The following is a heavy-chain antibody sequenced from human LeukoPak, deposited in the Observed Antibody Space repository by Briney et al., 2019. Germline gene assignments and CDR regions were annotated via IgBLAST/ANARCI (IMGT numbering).Heavy chain of an antibody. Sequence: GGSLRLSCPASGFTFSDYTMQWLRQAPGKGLEWVAVIWHDGTYISYGDSVRGRFTISRDNSKNTLYLQMNSLGAEDTAVYYCARENVDTAMVPGVNWFDPWGQGTLVTVSS. D-gene: IGHD5-18*01. CDR1: GFTFSDYT. CDR3: ARENVDTAMVPGVNWFDP. CDR2: IWHDGTYI. V-gene: IGHV3-33*01. J-gene: IGHJ5*02.